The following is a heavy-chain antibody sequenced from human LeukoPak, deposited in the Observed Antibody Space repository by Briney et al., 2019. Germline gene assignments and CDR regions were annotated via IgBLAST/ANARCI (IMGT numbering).Heavy chain of an antibody. V-gene: IGHV3-33*01. J-gene: IGHJ4*02. CDR1: GFTFNSYG. CDR2: IWYDGGNK. D-gene: IGHD3-22*01. CDR3: ARGEGGYYYRMVC. Sequence: GRSLRLSCAASGFTFNSYGMHWVRQAPGKGLEWVAVIWYDGGNKYYADSVRGRFTISRDNSKNTLYLQMNSLRAEDTAVYYCARGEGGYYYRMVCWGQGTLVTVSS.